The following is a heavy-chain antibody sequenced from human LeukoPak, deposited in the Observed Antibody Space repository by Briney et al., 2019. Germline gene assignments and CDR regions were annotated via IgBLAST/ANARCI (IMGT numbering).Heavy chain of an antibody. J-gene: IGHJ4*02. CDR1: GGSFSTGSYY. D-gene: IGHD6-6*01. CDR3: ARVSGQLVDY. V-gene: IGHV4-61*01. Sequence: PSETLSLTCTVSGGSFSTGSYYWSWIRQPPGKGLEWIGYIYYSGSTNYNPSLKSRVTISVDTSKNQFSLKLNSVTAADTAVYYCARVSGQLVDYWGQGTLVTVSP. CDR2: IYYSGST.